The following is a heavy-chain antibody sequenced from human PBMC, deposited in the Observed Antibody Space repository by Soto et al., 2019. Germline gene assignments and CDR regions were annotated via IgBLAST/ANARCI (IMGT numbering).Heavy chain of an antibody. CDR2: INAGNGNT. Sequence: EASVKVSCKASGGTFSSYAISWVRQAPGQGLEWMGWINAGNGNTKYSQKFQGRVTITRDTSASTAYMELSGLRSEDTAVYYCARARPHFDYWGQGTLVTVSS. J-gene: IGHJ4*02. CDR1: GGTFSSYA. CDR3: ARARPHFDY. V-gene: IGHV1-3*01.